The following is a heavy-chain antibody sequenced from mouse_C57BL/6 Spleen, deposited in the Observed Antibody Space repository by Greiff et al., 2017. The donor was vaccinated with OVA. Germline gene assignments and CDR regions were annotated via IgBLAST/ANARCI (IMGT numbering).Heavy chain of an antibody. J-gene: IGHJ2*01. D-gene: IGHD1-1*01. Sequence: EVHLVESGPGLVKPSQSLSLTCSVTGYSITSGYYWNWIRQFPGNKLEWMGYISYDGSNNYNPSLKNRISITRDTSKNQFFLKLNSVTTEDTATYYCARERLLRSFDYWGQGTTLTVSS. CDR3: ARERLLRSFDY. CDR1: GYSITSGYY. V-gene: IGHV3-6*01. CDR2: ISYDGSN.